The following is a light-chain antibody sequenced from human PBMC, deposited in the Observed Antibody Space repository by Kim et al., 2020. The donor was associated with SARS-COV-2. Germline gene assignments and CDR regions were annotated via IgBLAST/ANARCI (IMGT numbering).Light chain of an antibody. Sequence: PPSRSARCSQSSVYSDRNTSLNLFYQRPDPTLRRLIYMVSNRGSRVPDRFTGSGSRTDFTLRISRVEAEDVGVYYCVRGTHWPFTFGPGTKVDIK. CDR2: MVS. CDR1: QSSVYSDRNTS. J-gene: IGKJ3*01. CDR3: VRGTHWPFT. V-gene: IGKV2-30*01.